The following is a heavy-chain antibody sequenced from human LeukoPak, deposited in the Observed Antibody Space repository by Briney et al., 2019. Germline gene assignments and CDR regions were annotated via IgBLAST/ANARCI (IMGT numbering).Heavy chain of an antibody. CDR3: AGGGYGGNPKDI. D-gene: IGHD4-23*01. CDR2: IYYSGST. J-gene: IGHJ3*02. CDR1: GGSISSYY. Sequence: PSETLSLTCTVSGGSISSYYWSWIRQPPGKGLEWIGYIYYSGSTNYNPSLKSRVTISVDTSKNRFSLKLSSVTAADTAVYYCAGGGYGGNPKDIWGKGPMATVSS. V-gene: IGHV4-59*01.